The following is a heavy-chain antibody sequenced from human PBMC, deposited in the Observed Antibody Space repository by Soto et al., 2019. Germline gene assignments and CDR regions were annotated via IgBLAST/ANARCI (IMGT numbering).Heavy chain of an antibody. V-gene: IGHV3-9*01. D-gene: IGHD3-10*01. J-gene: IGHJ4*02. Sequence: EAQLVESGGGLVQPVRSLRLSCTASGFTFDNYAINWVRRAPGKGLEWVAGISWNGASIGYAASVKGRFTISRDNAKNSLFLQMNSLTVDDTAVYYCANLPLYGSGFDCWGQGTLVTVS. CDR3: ANLPLYGSGFDC. CDR1: GFTFDNYA. CDR2: ISWNGASI.